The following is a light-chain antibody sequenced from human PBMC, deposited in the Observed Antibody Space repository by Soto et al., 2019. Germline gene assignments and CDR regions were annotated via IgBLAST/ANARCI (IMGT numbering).Light chain of an antibody. CDR3: HSYDISLSGVV. CDR1: SSNIGAGYN. Sequence: QSVLTQPPSVSGAPGQRVTISCTGNSSNIGAGYNVHWYQQFPGTAPKVVIYDNNKRPSGVPDRFSGSRSGTSVSLAITGLQAADEADYYCHSYDISLSGVVFGGGTKLTVL. J-gene: IGLJ2*01. V-gene: IGLV1-40*01. CDR2: DNN.